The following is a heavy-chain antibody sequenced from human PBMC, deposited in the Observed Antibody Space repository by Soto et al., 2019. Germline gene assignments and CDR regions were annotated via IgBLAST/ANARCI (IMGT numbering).Heavy chain of an antibody. Sequence: GASVKVSCKASGYTFISYAIHWVRQAPGQRLEWMGWINAGNGDAEFSQKFQGRVTIIRDTSASTAYMELSSLTFEDTAVYYCARGGGVVSTISDWFDAWGRGTLVTVSS. V-gene: IGHV1-3*01. D-gene: IGHD5-12*01. CDR3: ARGGGVVSTISDWFDA. J-gene: IGHJ5*02. CDR1: GYTFISYA. CDR2: INAGNGDA.